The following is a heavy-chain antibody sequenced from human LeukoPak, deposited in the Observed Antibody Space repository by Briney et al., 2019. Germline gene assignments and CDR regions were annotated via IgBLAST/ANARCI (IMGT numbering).Heavy chain of an antibody. Sequence: ASVKVSCKASGYTFTGYYMHWVRQAPGQGLEWMGRINPNSGGTNYAQKFQGRVTMTRDTSISTAYMELSRLRSGDTAVYYCAKGDSSGYYYLDYWGQGTLVTVSS. V-gene: IGHV1-2*06. J-gene: IGHJ4*02. D-gene: IGHD3-22*01. CDR3: AKGDSSGYYYLDY. CDR1: GYTFTGYY. CDR2: INPNSGGT.